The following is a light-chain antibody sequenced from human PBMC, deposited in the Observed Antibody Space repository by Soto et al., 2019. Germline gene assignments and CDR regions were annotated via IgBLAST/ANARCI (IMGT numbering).Light chain of an antibody. CDR3: QQYDNDSWT. Sequence: DIQMTQSPSTLSASVGDRVIITCRASQSISSWLAWYQQKPWKAPNLLIYKASALKSGVPSRFSGSGSGTEFTLTISSLQPDDFATYYCQQYDNDSWTFGQGTKVEIK. CDR1: QSISSW. CDR2: KAS. V-gene: IGKV1-5*03. J-gene: IGKJ1*01.